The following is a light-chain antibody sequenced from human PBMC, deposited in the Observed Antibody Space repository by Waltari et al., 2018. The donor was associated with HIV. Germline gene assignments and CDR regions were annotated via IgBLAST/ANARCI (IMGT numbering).Light chain of an antibody. CDR1: ALPKQY. J-gene: IGLJ2*01. CDR3: QSADSSGTYPVV. V-gene: IGLV3-25*03. CDR2: KDS. Sequence: SYELTQPPSVSVSPGQTARITCSGDALPKQYAYWYQQKQGQAPVVVIYKDSERASGIPERFSGSSSGTTVTLTISGVQAEDEADYYCQSADSSGTYPVVFGGGTKLTVL.